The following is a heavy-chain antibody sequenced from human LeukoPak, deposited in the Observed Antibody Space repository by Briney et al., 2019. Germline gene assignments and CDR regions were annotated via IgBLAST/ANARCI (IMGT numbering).Heavy chain of an antibody. CDR1: GGSISSYY. J-gene: IGHJ5*02. V-gene: IGHV4-59*08. CDR2: IYYSGST. D-gene: IGHD3-3*01. Sequence: SETLSLTCTVSGGSISSYYWSWIRQSPGKGLEWIGYIYYSGSTNYNPSLKSRVTISVDTSKNQFSLKLRSVTAADTAVYYCARVYDFWSGYYWFDPWGQGTLVTVSS. CDR3: ARVYDFWSGYYWFDP.